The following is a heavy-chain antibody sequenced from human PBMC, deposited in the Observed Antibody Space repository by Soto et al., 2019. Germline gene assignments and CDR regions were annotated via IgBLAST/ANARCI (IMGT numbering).Heavy chain of an antibody. V-gene: IGHV4-39*01. J-gene: IGHJ4*02. CDR1: GDSITSNSYF. D-gene: IGHD3-9*01. CDR2: IYYSGTT. Sequence: QLQLQESGPGLVKPSETLSLTCTVSGDSITSNSYFWAWIRQPPGKGLEWIGSIYYSGTTYYNPSRKRRVTISVDRAKNQFSLKRSSVTAADTAVYYCARHFSVDDCDYWGQGALVTVSS. CDR3: ARHFSVDDCDY.